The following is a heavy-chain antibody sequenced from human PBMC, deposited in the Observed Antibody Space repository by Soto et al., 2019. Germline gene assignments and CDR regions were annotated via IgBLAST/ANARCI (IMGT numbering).Heavy chain of an antibody. D-gene: IGHD3-22*01. CDR3: AKDSYYYDRDTLGGMDV. J-gene: IGHJ6*02. CDR2: ISWDGGST. V-gene: IGHV3-43*01. CDR1: GFTFDDYT. Sequence: PGGSLRLSCAASGFTFDDYTMHWVRQAPGKGLEWVSLISWDGGSTYYADSVKGRFTISRDNSKNSLYLQMNSLRTEDTALYYCAKDSYYYDRDTLGGMDVWGQGTTVTVSS.